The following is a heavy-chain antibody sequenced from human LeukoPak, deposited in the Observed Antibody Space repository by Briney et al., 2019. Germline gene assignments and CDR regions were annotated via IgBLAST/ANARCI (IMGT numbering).Heavy chain of an antibody. J-gene: IGHJ3*02. CDR3: ASRSSHGAFDI. Sequence: GGSLRLSCAASGFTFNNYAMQCVRQVPGKGLEWVSGISWNSGDIIYADSVKGRFTISRDNAKSSLYLQINSLRLGDTSLYYCASRSSHGAFDIWGQGTMVTVSS. CDR1: GFTFNNYA. V-gene: IGHV3-9*01. CDR2: ISWNSGDI.